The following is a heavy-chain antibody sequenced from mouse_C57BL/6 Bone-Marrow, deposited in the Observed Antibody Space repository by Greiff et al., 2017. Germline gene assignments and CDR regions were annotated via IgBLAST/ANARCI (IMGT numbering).Heavy chain of an antibody. CDR3: ARPSLYYYYRWFAY. J-gene: IGHJ3*01. Sequence: EVMLVESGGDLVKPGGSLKLSCAASGFTFSSYGMSWVRQTPDKRLEWVATISSGGSYTYYPDSVKGRFTISRDNAKNTLYLQMSSLKSEDTAMYYGARPSLYYYYRWFAYWGQGTLVTVSA. CDR1: GFTFSSYG. D-gene: IGHD2-4*01. V-gene: IGHV5-6*02. CDR2: ISSGGSYT.